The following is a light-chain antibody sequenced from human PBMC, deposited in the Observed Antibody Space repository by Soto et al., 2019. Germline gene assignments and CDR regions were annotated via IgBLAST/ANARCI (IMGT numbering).Light chain of an antibody. CDR1: QSFSSN. Sequence: ELVMTQSPATLSVSPGERATLSCRASQSFSSNVAWYQQKPGQAPRLLIYGVSSRATDIPDRFSGSGSGTDFTLTISRLEPADFAVYFCHHYGTSPTFGQGTRLAIK. J-gene: IGKJ5*01. CDR3: HHYGTSPT. V-gene: IGKV3-20*01. CDR2: GVS.